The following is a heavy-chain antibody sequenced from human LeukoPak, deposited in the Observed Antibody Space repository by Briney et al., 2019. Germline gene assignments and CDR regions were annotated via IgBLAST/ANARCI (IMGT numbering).Heavy chain of an antibody. Sequence: GGSLRLSCAASGFTFSSYWMHWVRQAPGKGLLWVPRINSDGSTTSYADSVKGPFTISRYNAKTTWYLQSNGLRAEETAVYYCARGSCSGGRCYAAFDIWGQGTMVTVSS. D-gene: IGHD2-15*01. V-gene: IGHV3-74*01. J-gene: IGHJ3*02. CDR2: INSDGSTT. CDR3: ARGSCSGGRCYAAFDI. CDR1: GFTFSSYW.